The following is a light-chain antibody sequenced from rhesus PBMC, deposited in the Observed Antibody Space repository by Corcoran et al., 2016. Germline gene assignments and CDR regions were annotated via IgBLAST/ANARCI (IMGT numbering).Light chain of an antibody. V-gene: IGKV3-35*01. CDR3: QQESNWPLT. Sequence: EIVMTQSPATLSLSPGERATLSCRASQRVSSNLAWYKPKPGQAPRLLSYGASNMATGIPDRFSGSGDGTDFTLTISSREPEDGGVYYCQQESNWPLTFGGGTKVEIK. CDR2: GAS. J-gene: IGKJ4*01. CDR1: QRVSSN.